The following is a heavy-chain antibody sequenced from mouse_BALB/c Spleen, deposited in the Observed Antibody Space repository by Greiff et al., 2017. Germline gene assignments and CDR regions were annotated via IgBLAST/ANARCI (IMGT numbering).Heavy chain of an antibody. CDR1: GYSFTSYW. V-gene: IGHV1-74*01. J-gene: IGHJ2*01. D-gene: IGHD5-1*01. Sequence: VQLQQSGPQLVRPGASVKISCKASGYSFTSYWMHWVKQRPGQGLEWIGMIDPSDSETRLNQKFKDKATLTVDKSSSTAYMQLSSPTSEDTAVYYCATSFDYWGQGTTLTVSS. CDR3: ATSFDY. CDR2: IDPSDSET.